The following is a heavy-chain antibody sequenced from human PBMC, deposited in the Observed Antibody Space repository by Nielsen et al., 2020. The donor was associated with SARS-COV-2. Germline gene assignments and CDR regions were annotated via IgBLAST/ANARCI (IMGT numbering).Heavy chain of an antibody. D-gene: IGHD4-17*01. CDR3: AKDWRPRDYTVTPYFDY. J-gene: IGHJ4*02. CDR2: ISYDGSNK. Sequence: GESLKIPCAASGFTFSSYGMHWVRQAPGKGLEWVAVISYDGSNKYYADSVKGRFTISRDNSKNTLYLQMNSLRAEDTAVYYCAKDWRPRDYTVTPYFDYWGQGTLVTVSS. V-gene: IGHV3-30*18. CDR1: GFTFSSYG.